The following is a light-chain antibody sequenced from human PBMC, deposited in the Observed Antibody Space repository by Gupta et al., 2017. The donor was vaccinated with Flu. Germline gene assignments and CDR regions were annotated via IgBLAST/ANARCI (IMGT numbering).Light chain of an antibody. CDR3: QQRSNWPPPYS. J-gene: IGKJ2*03. CDR1: QSVSSY. Sequence: EIVLTQSPATLSLSPGERATLSCRASQSVSSYLAWYQQKPGQAPRLLIYDASNRATGIPARFSGSGSGTDFTLTISSLEPEEFAVYYCQQRSNWPPPYSFGQGTKLEIK. V-gene: IGKV3-11*01. CDR2: DAS.